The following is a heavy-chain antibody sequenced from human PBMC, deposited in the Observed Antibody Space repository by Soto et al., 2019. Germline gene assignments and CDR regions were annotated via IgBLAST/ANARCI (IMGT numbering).Heavy chain of an antibody. CDR2: IYYSGST. CDR3: ACSYGSGSYYHFDY. D-gene: IGHD3-10*01. V-gene: IGHV4-59*01. CDR1: GGYISSYY. Sequence: PSETLSLTCTVSGGYISSYYWSWIRQPPGKGLEWIGYIYYSGSTNYNPSLKSRVTISVDTSKNQFSLKLSSVTAADTAVYYCACSYGSGSYYHFDYWGQGTLVTVSS. J-gene: IGHJ4*02.